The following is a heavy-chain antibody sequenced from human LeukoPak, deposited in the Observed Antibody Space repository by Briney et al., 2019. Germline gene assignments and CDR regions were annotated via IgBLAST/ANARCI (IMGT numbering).Heavy chain of an antibody. Sequence: ASVKVSCKASGYTFTSYYMHWVRQAPGQGLEWMGIINPSGGSTSYAQKFQGRVTMTTDTSTSTAYMELRSLRSDDTAVYYCARAFLAAAGNAFDIWGQGTMVTVSS. D-gene: IGHD6-13*01. CDR1: GYTFTSYY. V-gene: IGHV1-46*01. CDR3: ARAFLAAAGNAFDI. J-gene: IGHJ3*02. CDR2: INPSGGST.